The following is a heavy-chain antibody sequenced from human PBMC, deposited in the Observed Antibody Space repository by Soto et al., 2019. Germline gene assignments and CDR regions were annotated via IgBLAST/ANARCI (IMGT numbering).Heavy chain of an antibody. Sequence: SETLSLTCTVSGGSISSSSYYWGWIRQPPGKGLKWIGSIYYSGSTYYNPSLKSRVTISVDTSKNQFSLKLSSVTAADTAVYYCARLVYYYDSSGYPDFDYWGQGTLVTVSS. D-gene: IGHD3-22*01. V-gene: IGHV4-39*01. CDR3: ARLVYYYDSSGYPDFDY. CDR1: GGSISSSSYY. J-gene: IGHJ4*02. CDR2: IYYSGST.